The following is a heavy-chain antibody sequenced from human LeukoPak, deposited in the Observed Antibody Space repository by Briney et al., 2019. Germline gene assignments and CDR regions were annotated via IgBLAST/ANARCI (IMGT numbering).Heavy chain of an antibody. Sequence: GRFTISRDNAQNPLYLQMNSLRAEDTALYYCAKDMSGYYGSGSYYNNWGQGTLVTVSS. V-gene: IGHV3-9*01. D-gene: IGHD3-10*01. J-gene: IGHJ4*02. CDR3: AKDMSGYYGSGSYYNN.